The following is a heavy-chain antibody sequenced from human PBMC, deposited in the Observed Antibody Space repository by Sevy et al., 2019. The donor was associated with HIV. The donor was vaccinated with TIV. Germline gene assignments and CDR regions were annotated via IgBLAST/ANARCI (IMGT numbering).Heavy chain of an antibody. D-gene: IGHD6-6*01. J-gene: IGHJ6*02. CDR2: IYYSGCT. CDR1: GGSISSYY. CDR3: ARHPRRWIAARWGEYYYYGMDV. V-gene: IGHV4-59*01. Sequence: SETLSLTCTVSGGSISSYYWSWIRQPPGKGLEWIGYIYYSGCTNYNPSLKSRVTISVDTSKNQFSLKLSSVTAADTAVYYCARHPRRWIAARWGEYYYYGMDVWGQGTTVTVSS.